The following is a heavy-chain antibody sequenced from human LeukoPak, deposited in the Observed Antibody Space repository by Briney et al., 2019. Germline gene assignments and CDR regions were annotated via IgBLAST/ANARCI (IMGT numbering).Heavy chain of an antibody. D-gene: IGHD6-19*01. CDR2: INSDGSST. J-gene: IGHJ5*02. V-gene: IGHV3-74*01. CDR3: ARGKVYSSPSNWFDP. CDR1: GFTFSSYW. Sequence: GGSLRLSCAASGFTFSSYWVHWVRQAPGKGLVWVSRINSDGSSTSYADSVKGRFTISRDNAKNTLYLQMNSLRAEDTAVYYCARGKVYSSPSNWFDPWGQGTLVTVSS.